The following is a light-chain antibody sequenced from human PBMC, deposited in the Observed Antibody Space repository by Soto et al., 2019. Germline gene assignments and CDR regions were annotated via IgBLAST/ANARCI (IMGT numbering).Light chain of an antibody. CDR1: QSVSSCY. CDR3: QQYGSTPSLT. V-gene: IGKV3-20*01. CDR2: GAS. Sequence: EIVLTQSPCTLSSSLGERATISCRASQSVSSCYLAWYQKKPGQAPRLLIYGASIKATGIPDRFSGSGSGTDFTLTISRLEPEDFAVYYCQQYGSTPSLTFGGGTKVEIK. J-gene: IGKJ4*02.